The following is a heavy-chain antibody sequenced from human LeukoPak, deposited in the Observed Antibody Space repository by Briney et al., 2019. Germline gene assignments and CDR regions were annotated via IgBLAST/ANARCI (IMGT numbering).Heavy chain of an antibody. J-gene: IGHJ5*02. D-gene: IGHD2-21*01. Sequence: PSASVKVSCKTSGYSFTDYYMHWVRQAPGQGLEWMGWINPNSGGTSSAHQGRVTMTRDTSITTVYMEVSWLTSDDTAIYYCARADRLHGGPHLIGPWGQGTLVTVSS. CDR1: GYSFTDYY. CDR3: ARADRLHGGPHLIGP. V-gene: IGHV1-2*02. CDR2: INPNSGGT.